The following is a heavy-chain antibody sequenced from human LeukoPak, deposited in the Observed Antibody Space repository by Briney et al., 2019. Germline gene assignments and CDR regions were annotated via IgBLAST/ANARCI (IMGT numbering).Heavy chain of an antibody. V-gene: IGHV4-4*07. D-gene: IGHD3-10*01. CDR1: GGSISSYY. CDR2: IYTSGST. CDR3: ASKGGINWDNWFDP. J-gene: IGHJ5*02. Sequence: PSETLSLTCTVSGGSISSYYWSWIRQPAGKGLEWIGRIYTSGSTNYNPSLKSRVTMSVDTSKNQFSLKLSSVTAADTAVYYCASKGGINWDNWFDPWGQGTLVTVSS.